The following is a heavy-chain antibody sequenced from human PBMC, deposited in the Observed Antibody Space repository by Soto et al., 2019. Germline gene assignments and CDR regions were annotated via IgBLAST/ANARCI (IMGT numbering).Heavy chain of an antibody. CDR2: IYYSGST. D-gene: IGHD3-9*01. Sequence: SETLSLTCTVSGGSISSYYWSWIRQPPGKGLEWIGYIYYSGSTNYNPSLKSRVTISVDTSKNQFSLKLSSVTAAATAVYYCGGLEGLATISYYFDFWGQGALVTVSS. V-gene: IGHV4-59*08. CDR3: GGLEGLATISYYFDF. CDR1: GGSISSYY. J-gene: IGHJ4*02.